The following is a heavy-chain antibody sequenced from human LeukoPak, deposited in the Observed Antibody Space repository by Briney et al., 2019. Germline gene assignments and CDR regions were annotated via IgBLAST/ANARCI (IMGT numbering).Heavy chain of an antibody. J-gene: IGHJ6*03. D-gene: IGHD2-2*01. Sequence: GGSLRLSCAASGFIFSDYWMTWVRQAPGKGLEWVANIRQDGSEGYYVDSVRGRIAVTRDNAKSSLYLQLNSLRAEDTAVYYCATRRCSIAACRASSHHCMDFWGKGTTVTVSS. CDR1: GFIFSDYW. CDR2: IRQDGSEG. V-gene: IGHV3-7*01. CDR3: ATRRCSIAACRASSHHCMDF.